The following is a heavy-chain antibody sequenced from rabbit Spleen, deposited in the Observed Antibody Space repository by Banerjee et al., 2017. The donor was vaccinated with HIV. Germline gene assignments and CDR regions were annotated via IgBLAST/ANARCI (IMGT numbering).Heavy chain of an antibody. D-gene: IGHD8-1*01. Sequence: QEQLVESGGGLVQPEGSLTLTCTASGFIFSSSYWICWVRQAPGKGLEWIACIYAGSSGGTYYASWAKGRFTISKTSSTAVTLQMTGLTAADTATYFCARDTGTSFSTYGMDLWGPGTLVTVS. V-gene: IGHV1S45*01. CDR3: ARDTGTSFSTYGMDL. J-gene: IGHJ6*01. CDR2: IYAGSSGGT. CDR1: GFIFSSSYW.